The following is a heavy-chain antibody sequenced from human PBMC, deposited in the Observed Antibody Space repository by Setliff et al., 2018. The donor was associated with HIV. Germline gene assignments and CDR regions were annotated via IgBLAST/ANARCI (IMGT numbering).Heavy chain of an antibody. D-gene: IGHD3-10*01. CDR2: LSGDNGNT. Sequence: ASVKVSCKAYGYTFTAYYMHWVRQAPGQGLEWMGRLSGDNGNTKYAQKFQGRVIMTTDTSTSTAYMELRSLRSDDTAVYYCATDRTQTGINMVRGRIVDPARYPLDYWGQGTLVTVSS. V-gene: IGHV1-18*04. CDR3: ATDRTQTGINMVRGRIVDPARYPLDY. CDR1: GYTFTAYY. J-gene: IGHJ4*02.